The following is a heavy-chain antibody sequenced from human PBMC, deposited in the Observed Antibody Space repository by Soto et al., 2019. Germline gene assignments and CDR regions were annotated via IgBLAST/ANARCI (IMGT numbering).Heavy chain of an antibody. CDR1: AGWVSGLY. CDR3: ARETSQNVYSHYGMDV. J-gene: IGHJ6*02. Sequence: TLSLTCAIQAGWVSGLYWSWIRQPKGTGLQWIGEINDSGTTNYHPSLKSRVTISADTSKTHFSLRLTSVTAADTAVYYCARETSQNVYSHYGMDVWGQGATVTVSS. V-gene: IGHV4-34*01. CDR2: INDSGTT.